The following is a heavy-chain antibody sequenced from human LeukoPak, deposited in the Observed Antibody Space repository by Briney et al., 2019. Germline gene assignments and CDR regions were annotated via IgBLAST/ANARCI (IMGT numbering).Heavy chain of an antibody. CDR2: IRSKAYGGTT. Sequence: QPGGSLRLSCAASGFIFSTYAMSWVRQAPGKGLEWVGFIRSKAYGGTTEYAASVKGRFTISRDDSKSIAYLQMNSLKTEDTAVYYCAIVGATWYAFDIWGQGTMVTVSS. V-gene: IGHV3-49*04. J-gene: IGHJ3*02. CDR1: GFIFSTYA. CDR3: AIVGATWYAFDI. D-gene: IGHD1-26*01.